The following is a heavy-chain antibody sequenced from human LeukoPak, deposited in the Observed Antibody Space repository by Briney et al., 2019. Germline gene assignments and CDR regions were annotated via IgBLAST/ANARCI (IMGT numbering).Heavy chain of an antibody. Sequence: GESLRISCRGSGYTFTAYWIGWVRQMPGKGLEWVGIIHPGDSDTRYSPSFQGQVTISADKSITTAYLQWSSLKASDTAMYYCGRHQHSGSYGAFDIWGQGIMVTVSS. CDR3: GRHQHSGSYGAFDI. CDR1: GYTFTAYW. D-gene: IGHD1-26*01. V-gene: IGHV5-51*01. CDR2: IHPGDSDT. J-gene: IGHJ3*02.